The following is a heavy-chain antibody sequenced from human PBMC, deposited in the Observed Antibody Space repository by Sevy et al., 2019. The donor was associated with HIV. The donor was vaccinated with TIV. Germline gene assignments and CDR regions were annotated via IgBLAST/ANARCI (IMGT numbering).Heavy chain of an antibody. V-gene: IGHV3-7*03. CDR1: GFNFSTYW. J-gene: IGHJ4*02. Sequence: GGSLRLSCGVFGFNFSTYWMSWVRQAPGKGLEWVANIKQDGSEKYYLDSLKGRFTISRDNAKKSLYLQMNSLTAEDTAVYYCAREGVEADLGFDYWGRGTLVTVSS. CDR2: IKQDGSEK. CDR3: AREGVEADLGFDY. D-gene: IGHD3-16*01.